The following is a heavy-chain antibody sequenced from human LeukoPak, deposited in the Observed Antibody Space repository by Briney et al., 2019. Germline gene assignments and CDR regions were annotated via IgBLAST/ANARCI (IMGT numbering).Heavy chain of an antibody. D-gene: IGHD5-24*01. CDR2: IKQDGSEK. CDR3: ARDREGYRIYYYYYYYMDV. J-gene: IGHJ6*03. Sequence: GGSLRLSCAASGFTLSRYWMSWVRQAPGKGLEWVANIKQDGSEKYYVDSVKGRFTISRDNAKNSLYLQMNSLRAEDTAVYYCARDREGYRIYYYYYYYMDVWGKGTTVTVSS. V-gene: IGHV3-7*01. CDR1: GFTLSRYW.